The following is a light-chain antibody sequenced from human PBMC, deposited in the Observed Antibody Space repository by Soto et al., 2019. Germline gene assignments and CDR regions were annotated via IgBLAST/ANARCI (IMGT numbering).Light chain of an antibody. V-gene: IGLV2-14*01. CDR3: SSYTSSSTAHYV. CDR2: EVS. J-gene: IGLJ1*01. Sequence: SAVTQPASVSGSLGQSITISCTGTSSDVGGYNYVSWYQQHPGKAPKLMIYEVSNRPSGVSNRFSGSKSGNTASLTISGLQAEDEADYYCSSYTSSSTAHYVFGTGTKV. CDR1: SSDVGGYNY.